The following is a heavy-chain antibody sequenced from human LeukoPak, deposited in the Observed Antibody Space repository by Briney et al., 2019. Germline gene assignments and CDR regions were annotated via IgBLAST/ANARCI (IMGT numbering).Heavy chain of an antibody. CDR2: INLTGRT. D-gene: IGHD3-3*01. CDR1: GGSFSGYY. J-gene: IGHJ6*03. Sequence: SETLSLTCAVYGGSFSGYYRSWIRQPPGKALEWIGEINLTGRTNYNPSLKSRVTISLDTSKNQFSLKLNSVTAADTAVYYCARGGGGVIITSYYYYLDVWAKGTTDTVSS. V-gene: IGHV4-34*01. CDR3: ARGGGGVIITSYYYYLDV.